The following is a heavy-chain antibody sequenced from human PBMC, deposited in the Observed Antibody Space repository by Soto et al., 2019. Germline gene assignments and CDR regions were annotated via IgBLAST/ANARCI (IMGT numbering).Heavy chain of an antibody. V-gene: IGHV4-30-4*01. J-gene: IGHJ6*02. CDR2: IYYTGST. Sequence: PSETLSLTCAVSGDSISSGRYYWSWVRQPPGKGLEWIGHIYYTGSTYYNPSLKSRLTISVDTSKNHFSLKLASVTAADTAIYYCAGDKHSLDGMDAWGQGTTVTVSS. D-gene: IGHD5-18*01. CDR3: AGDKHSLDGMDA. CDR1: GDSISSGRYY.